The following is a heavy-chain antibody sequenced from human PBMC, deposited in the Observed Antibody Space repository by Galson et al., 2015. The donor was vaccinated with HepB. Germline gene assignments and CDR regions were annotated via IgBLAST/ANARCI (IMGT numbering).Heavy chain of an antibody. CDR1: GGTFSSYA. CDR3: ARGYNSGSYYYHY. V-gene: IGHV1-69*13. J-gene: IGHJ4*02. Sequence: SVKVSCKASGGTFSSYAISWVRHAPGQGLERMGGIIPLFGTANYAQKFQGRVTITADESTSTAYMELSSLRSEDTAVYYCARGYNSGSYYYHYWGQGTQVTVSS. CDR2: IIPLFGTA. D-gene: IGHD3-10*01.